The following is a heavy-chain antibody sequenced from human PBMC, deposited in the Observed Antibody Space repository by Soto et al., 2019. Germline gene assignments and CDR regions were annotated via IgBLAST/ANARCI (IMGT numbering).Heavy chain of an antibody. D-gene: IGHD2-15*01. CDR3: ARGPGYCSGGSCYPNWFDP. CDR1: GGSFSGYY. V-gene: IGHV4-34*01. CDR2: INHSGGT. J-gene: IGHJ5*02. Sequence: QVQLQQWGAGLLKPSETLSLTCAVYGGSFSGYYWSWIRHPQGKGLEWMGEINHSGGTNYNPSLKSRVTISVDTSKNQFSLKLSSVTAADTAVYYCARGPGYCSGGSCYPNWFDPWGQGTLVTVSS.